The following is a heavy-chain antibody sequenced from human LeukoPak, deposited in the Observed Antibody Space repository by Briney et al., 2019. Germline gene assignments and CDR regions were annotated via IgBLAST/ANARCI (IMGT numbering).Heavy chain of an antibody. CDR3: ARHLGGSSWLGPHWYFDL. J-gene: IGHJ2*01. Sequence: KPSETLSLTCAVYGGSFSGYYWSWIRQPPGKGLEWIGEINHSGSTNYNPSLKSRVTISVDTSKNQFSLKLSSVTAADTAVYYCARHLGGSSWLGPHWYFDLWGRGTLVTVSS. CDR2: INHSGST. D-gene: IGHD6-13*01. CDR1: GGSFSGYY. V-gene: IGHV4-34*01.